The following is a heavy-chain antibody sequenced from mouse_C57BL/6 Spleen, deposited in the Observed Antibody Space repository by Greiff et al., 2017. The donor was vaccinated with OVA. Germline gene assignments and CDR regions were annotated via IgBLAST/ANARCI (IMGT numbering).Heavy chain of an antibody. CDR3: VRQVYYFDY. V-gene: IGHV10-1*01. CDR2: IRSKSNNYAT. J-gene: IGHJ2*01. CDR1: GFSFNTYA. Sequence: EVKLVESGGGLVQPKGSLKLSCAASGFSFNTYAMNWVRQAPGKGLEWVARIRSKSNNYATYYADSVKDRFTISRDDSESMLYLQMNNLKTEDTAMYYCVRQVYYFDYWGQGTTLTVSS.